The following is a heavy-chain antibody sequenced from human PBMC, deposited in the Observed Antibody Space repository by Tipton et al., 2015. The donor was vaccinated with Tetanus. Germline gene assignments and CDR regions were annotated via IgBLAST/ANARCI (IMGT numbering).Heavy chain of an antibody. J-gene: IGHJ6*02. CDR2: IVVHSGTT. CDR1: GSSFGGSA. Sequence: QLVQSGPEVKKPETSVKVSCKASGSSFGGSAVQWVRQTRGQRLEWVGWIVVHSGTTVYAQTFQERVTITRDMSTSTVYMELSSLRSDDTAVYYCAKPQQSPVHAMDVWGQGTTVTVSS. CDR3: AKPQQSPVHAMDV. D-gene: IGHD6-13*01. V-gene: IGHV1-58*01.